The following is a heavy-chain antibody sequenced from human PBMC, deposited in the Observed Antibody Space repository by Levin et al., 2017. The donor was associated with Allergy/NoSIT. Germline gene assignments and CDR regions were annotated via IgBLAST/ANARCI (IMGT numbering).Heavy chain of an antibody. CDR1: GGTFNSYA. CDR3: ARLTGALNY. J-gene: IGHJ4*02. CDR2: IIPIYGTT. D-gene: IGHD7-27*01. V-gene: IGHV1-69*01. Sequence: KISCKASGGTFNSYAISWVRQAPGQGLEWMGGIIPIYGTTNFAQKFQGRVTITADESTNTAYMELSSLRSEDTAVYYCARLTGALNYWGQGTLVTVSS.